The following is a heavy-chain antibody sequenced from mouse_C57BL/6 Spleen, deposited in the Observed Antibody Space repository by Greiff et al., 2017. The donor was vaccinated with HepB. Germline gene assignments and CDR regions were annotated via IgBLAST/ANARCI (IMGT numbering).Heavy chain of an antibody. D-gene: IGHD2-4*01. V-gene: IGHV1-80*01. CDR1: GYAFSSYW. CDR2: IYPGDGDT. J-gene: IGHJ2*01. CDR3: ARNYEYEDYFDY. Sequence: QVQLQQSGAELVKPGASVKISCKASGYAFSSYWMNWVKQRPGKGLEWIGQIYPGDGDTNYTGKFKGKATLTADKSSSTAYMQLSSLTSEDSAVYFCARNYEYEDYFDYWGQGTTLTVSS.